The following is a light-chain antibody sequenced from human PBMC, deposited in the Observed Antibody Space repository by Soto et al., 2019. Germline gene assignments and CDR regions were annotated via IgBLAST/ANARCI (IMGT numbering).Light chain of an antibody. CDR1: SSDIGDYDY. CDR2: DVT. J-gene: IGLJ1*01. V-gene: IGLV2-11*01. Sequence: QSALTQPRSVSGSPGQSVTISCSGSSSDIGDYDYVSWYQQHPGKAPTLLIYDVTKRPSGAPDRFSGSKSGNTASLTIFGLQAGDEADYYCCSYAGSYTLYVFGTGTKVTVL. CDR3: CSYAGSYTLYV.